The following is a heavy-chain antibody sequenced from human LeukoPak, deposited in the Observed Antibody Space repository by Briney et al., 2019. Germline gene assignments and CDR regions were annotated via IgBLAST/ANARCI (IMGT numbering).Heavy chain of an antibody. Sequence: ASVKVSCKASGGTFSSYAISWVRQAPGQGLEWMGWINPNSGGTNYAQKFQGRVTMTRDTSISTANMELSRLRSDDTAVYYCARGEYRYYYGSGSYSNXFDPWGXXTLVTVSS. CDR3: ARGEYRYYYGSGSYSNXFDP. CDR2: INPNSGGT. V-gene: IGHV1-2*02. J-gene: IGHJ5*02. CDR1: GGTFSSYA. D-gene: IGHD3-10*01.